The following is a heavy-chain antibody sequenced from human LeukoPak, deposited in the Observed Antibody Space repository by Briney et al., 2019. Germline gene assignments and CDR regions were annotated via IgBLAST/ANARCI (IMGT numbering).Heavy chain of an antibody. Sequence: GASVKVSCKASGYIFTDYYMHWVRQAPGQGLEWMGWMNPNSGNTGYAQKFQGRVTMTRNTSISTAYMELSSLRSEDTAVYYCARGGVYYDFWSGYYKTEYFQHWGQGTLVTVSS. CDR3: ARGGVYYDFWSGYYKTEYFQH. J-gene: IGHJ1*01. V-gene: IGHV1-8*02. CDR2: MNPNSGNT. D-gene: IGHD3-3*01. CDR1: GYIFTDYY.